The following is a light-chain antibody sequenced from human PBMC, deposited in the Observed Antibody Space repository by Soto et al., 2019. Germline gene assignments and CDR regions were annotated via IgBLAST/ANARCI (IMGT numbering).Light chain of an antibody. CDR1: QGISTF. V-gene: IGKV1-39*01. Sequence: DIQMTQSPSSLSASVGDRVTITCRASQGISTFLNWYQHKPGKAPKLLIYAASSLQSGVPSRFSGIGSETDFTLTISSLQPEDFAVYYCQQYGRSPFTFGPGTKVDIK. CDR3: QQYGRSPFT. J-gene: IGKJ3*01. CDR2: AAS.